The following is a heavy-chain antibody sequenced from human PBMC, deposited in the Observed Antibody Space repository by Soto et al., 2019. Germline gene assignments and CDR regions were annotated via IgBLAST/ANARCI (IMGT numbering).Heavy chain of an antibody. CDR1: GGTFSSYA. D-gene: IGHD3-22*01. J-gene: IGHJ3*02. CDR3: ASYYDSSGSPAFDI. Sequence: SVKVSCKASGGTFSSYAISWVRQAPGQGLEWMGGIIPIFGTANYAQKFQGRVTITEDESTSTAYMEPSSLRSEDTAVYYCASYYDSSGSPAFDIWGQGTMVTVSS. CDR2: IIPIFGTA. V-gene: IGHV1-69*13.